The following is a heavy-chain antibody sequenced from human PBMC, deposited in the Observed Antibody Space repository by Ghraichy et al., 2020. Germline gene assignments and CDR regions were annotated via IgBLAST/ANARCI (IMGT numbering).Heavy chain of an antibody. CDR3: ARGYCSSTSCYYNYYGMDV. V-gene: IGHV4-59*01. D-gene: IGHD2-2*01. J-gene: IGHJ6*02. Sequence: SETLSLTCTVSGGSISSYYWSWIRQPPGKGLEWIGYIYYSGSTNYNPSLKSRVTISVDTSKNQFSLKLSSVTAADTAVYYCARGYCSSTSCYYNYYGMDVWGQGTTVTVSS. CDR2: IYYSGST. CDR1: GGSISSYY.